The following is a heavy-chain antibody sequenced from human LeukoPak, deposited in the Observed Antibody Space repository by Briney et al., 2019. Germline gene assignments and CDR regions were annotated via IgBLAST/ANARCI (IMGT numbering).Heavy chain of an antibody. CDR2: VHLDGRT. J-gene: IGHJ4*02. CDR3: AREGGFYRPLDY. V-gene: IGHV4-4*02. Sequence: SETLSLTCGVSGGSVSSTKWWTWIRQPPGKGLEWIGEVHLDGRTNFNPSLKSRLTMSVDLSENHVSLKLTSVSAADTAVYYCAREGGFYRPLDYSGQGTLVTVSS. D-gene: IGHD6-25*01. CDR1: GGSVSSTKW.